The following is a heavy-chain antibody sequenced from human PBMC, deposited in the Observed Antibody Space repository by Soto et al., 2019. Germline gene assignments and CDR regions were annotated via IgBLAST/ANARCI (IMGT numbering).Heavy chain of an antibody. J-gene: IGHJ6*02. CDR1: GFTFSSYA. D-gene: IGHD1-26*01. V-gene: IGHV3-64D*06. CDR3: VKGANSGSYRGYYYYYYGMDV. CDR2: ISSNGGST. Sequence: LRLSCSASGFTFSSYAMHWVRQAPGKGLEYVSAISSNGGSTYYADSVKGRFTISRDNSKNTLYLQMSSLRAEDTAVYYCVKGANSGSYRGYYYYYYGMDVWGQGTTVTVSS.